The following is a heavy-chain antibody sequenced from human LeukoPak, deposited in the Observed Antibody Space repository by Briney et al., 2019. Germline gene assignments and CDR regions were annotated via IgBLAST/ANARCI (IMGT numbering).Heavy chain of an antibody. CDR2: FYYSGHT. D-gene: IGHD2/OR15-2a*01. J-gene: IGHJ4*02. V-gene: IGHV4-39*01. CDR1: GVSISRSDTY. Sequence: PSETLSLTCTVSGVSISRSDTYWGWTRQPPGKGLEWIGSFYYSGHTYSNPSLKSRVIISADTSRNQFSLRLSSVTATDTATYYCVKLWDYWGQGTLVPVSS. CDR3: VKLWDY.